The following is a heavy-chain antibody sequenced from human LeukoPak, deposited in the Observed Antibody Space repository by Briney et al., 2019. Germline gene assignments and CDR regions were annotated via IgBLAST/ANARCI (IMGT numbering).Heavy chain of an antibody. Sequence: GGSLRLSCAASGCTFSSYWMHWVRQAPGKGPVWVARTNRDGSSTAYADSVKGRFTISKDNAKNTLYLLMNSLRAEDTAVCYCARDSVEWYIFDYWGQGTLVTVSS. V-gene: IGHV3-74*01. CDR1: GCTFSSYW. CDR2: TNRDGSST. J-gene: IGHJ4*02. D-gene: IGHD3-3*01. CDR3: ARDSVEWYIFDY.